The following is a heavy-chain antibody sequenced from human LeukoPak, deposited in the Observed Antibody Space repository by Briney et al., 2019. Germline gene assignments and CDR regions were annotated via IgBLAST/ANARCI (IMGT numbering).Heavy chain of an antibody. CDR3: ARGQVGPYDSSGYKAYYFDY. D-gene: IGHD3-22*01. J-gene: IGHJ4*02. V-gene: IGHV4-34*01. CDR2: INHSGST. CDR1: GGSFSGYY. Sequence: SETLSLTCAVHGGSFSGYYWSWIRQPPGKGLEWIGEINHSGSTNYNPSLKSRVTISVDRSKNQFSLKLSSVTAADTAVYYCARGQVGPYDSSGYKAYYFDYWGQGTLVTVSS.